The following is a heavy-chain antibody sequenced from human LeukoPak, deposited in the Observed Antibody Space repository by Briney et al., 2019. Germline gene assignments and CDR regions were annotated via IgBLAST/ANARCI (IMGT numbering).Heavy chain of an antibody. Sequence: SETLSLTCDVPGGSFSGYLWSWIRQSPGKGLEWIGEVNYRGSPHYNPSLESRVTISVDTSKNQLSLKLTSVTAADTALYYCSRSGLTGMREYERADYYYYGMDLWGQGTAVTV. CDR3: SRSGLTGMREYERADYYYYGMDL. J-gene: IGHJ6*02. V-gene: IGHV4-34*01. CDR1: GGSFSGYL. CDR2: VNYRGSP. D-gene: IGHD2-2*01.